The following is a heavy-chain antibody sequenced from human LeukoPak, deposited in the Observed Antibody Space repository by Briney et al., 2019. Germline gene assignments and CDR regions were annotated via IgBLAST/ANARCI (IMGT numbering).Heavy chain of an antibody. CDR3: ARVPYCSSTSCYAIFDY. D-gene: IGHD2-2*01. Sequence: TLRLSRAASVVAFSSYWMSSVSQAPGKGLEWGANINQDGSEKYYVDSVKGRFTISRDNAENSLYLQMNSLRAEDTAVYYCARVPYCSSTSCYAIFDYWGQGTPVTVPS. CDR2: INQDGSEK. J-gene: IGHJ4*02. CDR1: VVAFSSYW. V-gene: IGHV3-7*05.